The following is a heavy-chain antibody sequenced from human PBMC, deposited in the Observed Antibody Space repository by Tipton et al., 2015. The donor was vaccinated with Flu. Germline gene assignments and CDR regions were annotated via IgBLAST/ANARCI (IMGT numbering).Heavy chain of an antibody. CDR2: IGGASKVI. Sequence: SLRLSCTASGITFSDSYMSWIRQTPGKGLEWVSYIGGASKVIYYADSVKGRFTISRDNAKNSLYLQMDSLAAEDTATYYCVRGRNYILYWGQGALVTVSS. V-gene: IGHV3-11*01. CDR3: VRGRNYILY. J-gene: IGHJ4*02. CDR1: GITFSDSY. D-gene: IGHD3-10*01.